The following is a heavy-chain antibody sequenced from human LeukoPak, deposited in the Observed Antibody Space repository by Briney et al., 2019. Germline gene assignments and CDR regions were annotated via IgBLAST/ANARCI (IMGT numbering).Heavy chain of an antibody. CDR2: IWYDGSNK. CDR1: GFPFSTYG. Sequence: GRSLRLSCAASGFPFSTYGMHWVRQAPGRGLEWVAFIWYDGSNKYYADSVKGRFTISRDNSKNTLYLQMNGLRVEDTAVYYCGKDFSYYDSSGSGPDYRGQGTLVTVSS. D-gene: IGHD3-22*01. V-gene: IGHV3-33*06. J-gene: IGHJ4*02. CDR3: GKDFSYYDSSGSGPDY.